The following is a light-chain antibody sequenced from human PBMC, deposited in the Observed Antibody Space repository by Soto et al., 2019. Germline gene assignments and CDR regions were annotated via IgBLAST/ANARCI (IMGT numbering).Light chain of an antibody. CDR3: QHYNSYWT. V-gene: IGKV1-5*03. CDR2: KAS. J-gene: IGKJ1*01. CDR1: QSISSW. Sequence: DIQMTQSPSTLSASVGDRVTITCRASQSISSWLAWYQQKPGKAPKLLIYKASSLKSGVPSRFSGSGSGKEFPLTISSLQPDYFASYYRQHYNSYWTFGQGTKVEIK.